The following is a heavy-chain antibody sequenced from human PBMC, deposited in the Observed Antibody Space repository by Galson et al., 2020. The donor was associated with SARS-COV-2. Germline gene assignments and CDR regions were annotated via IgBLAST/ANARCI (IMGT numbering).Heavy chain of an antibody. Sequence: SETLSLTCAVYGGSFSAYYWTWIRQAPGKGLEWIGEIHHSGRNNYNPSLKSRVAISVDTSKNQFSLKLTSLTAADTAIYYCARGHPISMVRGLVVSPSFDYWGQGTPVTVSS. CDR1: GGSFSAYY. CDR3: ARGHPISMVRGLVVSPSFDY. V-gene: IGHV4-34*01. CDR2: IHHSGRN. J-gene: IGHJ4*02. D-gene: IGHD3-10*01.